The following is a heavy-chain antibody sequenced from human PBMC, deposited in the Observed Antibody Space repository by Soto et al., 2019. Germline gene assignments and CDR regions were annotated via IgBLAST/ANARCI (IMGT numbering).Heavy chain of an antibody. CDR2: ISGGGGST. V-gene: IGHV3-23*01. J-gene: IGHJ4*02. Sequence: EVQLLESGGGLVQPGGSLRLSCAASGFTFSNYAMGWVRQAPGKGLGWVSGISGGGGSTYYADSVKGRFTISRDQSKHTLFLQMHSLGAADTAIYYCAKDEAAELLLGVVTISRFDSWGQGTLVTVSS. CDR1: GFTFSNYA. D-gene: IGHD3-3*01. CDR3: AKDEAAELLLGVVTISRFDS.